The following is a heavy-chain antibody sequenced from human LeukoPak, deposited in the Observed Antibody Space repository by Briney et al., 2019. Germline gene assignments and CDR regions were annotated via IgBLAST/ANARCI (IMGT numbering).Heavy chain of an antibody. D-gene: IGHD6-19*01. Sequence: SETLSLTCTVSGGSISTSNYYWGWIRQPPGKGLEWIGNIFYSGSTYYSPSLRSRVTISLDTSRNQFSLKLNSVTAADTAVYYCARKSVAVRDAFDIWGQGTMVTVSS. CDR1: GGSISTSNYY. CDR2: IFYSGST. CDR3: ARKSVAVRDAFDI. J-gene: IGHJ3*02. V-gene: IGHV4-39*07.